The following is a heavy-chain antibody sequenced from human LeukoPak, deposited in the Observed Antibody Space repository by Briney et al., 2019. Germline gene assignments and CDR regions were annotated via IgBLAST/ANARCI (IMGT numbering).Heavy chain of an antibody. V-gene: IGHV1-2*02. Sequence: ASVKVSCKASGYTFTGYYMHWVRQAPGQGLEWMGWTNPNSGGTNYAQKFQGRVTMTRDTSISTAYMELSRLRSDDTAVYYCARDDPDDYGDIGDDYWGQGTLVTVSS. J-gene: IGHJ4*02. CDR3: ARDDPDDYGDIGDDY. CDR1: GYTFTGYY. CDR2: TNPNSGGT. D-gene: IGHD4-17*01.